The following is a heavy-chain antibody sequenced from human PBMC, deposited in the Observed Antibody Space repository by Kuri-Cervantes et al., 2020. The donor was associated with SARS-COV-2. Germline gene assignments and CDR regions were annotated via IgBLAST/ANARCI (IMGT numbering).Heavy chain of an antibody. CDR2: ISYDGSKK. J-gene: IGHJ4*02. D-gene: IGHD3-3*01. CDR1: KFTFSSFP. V-gene: IGHV3-30*04. CDR3: VGTRWNFDFWSGYSFLDY. Sequence: GGSLRLSCAASKFTFSSFPMHWVRQAPGKGLEWVAVISYDGSKKYYADSVKGRFTISRDNSKNMLYLQMNSLRAEDTAVYYCVGTRWNFDFWSGYSFLDYWGQGTLVTVSS.